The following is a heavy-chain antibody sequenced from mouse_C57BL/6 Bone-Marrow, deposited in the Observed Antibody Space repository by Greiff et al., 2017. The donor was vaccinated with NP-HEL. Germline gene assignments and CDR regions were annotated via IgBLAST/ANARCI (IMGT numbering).Heavy chain of an antibody. D-gene: IGHD2-4*01. J-gene: IGHJ3*01. V-gene: IGHV3-8*01. CDR1: GYSITSDY. Sequence: DVHLVESGPGLAKPSQTLSLTCSVTGYSITSDYWNWIRKFPGNKLEYMGYISYSGSTYYNPSLKSRISITRDTSKNQYYLQLNSVTTEDTATYYCARSYYDYVAWFAYWGQGTLVTVSA. CDR2: ISYSGST. CDR3: ARSYYDYVAWFAY.